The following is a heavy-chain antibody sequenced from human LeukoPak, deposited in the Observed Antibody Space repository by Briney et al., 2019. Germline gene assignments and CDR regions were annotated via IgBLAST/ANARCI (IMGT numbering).Heavy chain of an antibody. D-gene: IGHD2-21*02. CDR1: GFTFSSFA. V-gene: IGHV3-23*01. CDR3: AKGRGGGDCYLDY. J-gene: IGHJ4*02. Sequence: GGSLRLSCAASGFTFSSFAMSWVPQAPGKGLEWGSAITGSGGSTYYADSVKGRFTISRDNSKNTLYLQMNSLRAEDTAVYYCAKGRGGGDCYLDYWGQGTLVTVSS. CDR2: ITGSGGST.